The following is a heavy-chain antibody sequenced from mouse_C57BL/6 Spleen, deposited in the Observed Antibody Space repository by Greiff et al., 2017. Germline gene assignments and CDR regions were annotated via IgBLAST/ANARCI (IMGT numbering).Heavy chain of an antibody. CDR1: GFHIKDYY. Sequence: FHVKQSGAELVKPGASVKLSCTASGFHIKDYYMHGVKQRTEQGLEWIGRIDPEDGETKYAPKFQGKATIPADTSSNAACLQLSGLTSEDTAVYYCAGGYPWYFDVRGTGTTVTVSS. CDR3: AGGYPWYFDV. D-gene: IGHD2-2*01. CDR2: IDPEDGET. J-gene: IGHJ1*03. V-gene: IGHV14-2*01.